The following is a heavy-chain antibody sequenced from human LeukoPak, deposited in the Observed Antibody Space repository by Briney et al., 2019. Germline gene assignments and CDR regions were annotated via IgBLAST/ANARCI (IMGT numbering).Heavy chain of an antibody. Sequence: SETLSLTCAVSGYSISSGYQWAWIRQSPGKGLEWIGSIYHSGSAHYNPSLKSRVTISVETSKNQFSLKMYSVTAADTAVYYCAKGQWLVLGWFDPWGQGTLVTVSS. CDR2: IYHSGSA. CDR1: GYSISSGYQ. J-gene: IGHJ5*02. D-gene: IGHD6-19*01. V-gene: IGHV4-38-2*01. CDR3: AKGQWLVLGWFDP.